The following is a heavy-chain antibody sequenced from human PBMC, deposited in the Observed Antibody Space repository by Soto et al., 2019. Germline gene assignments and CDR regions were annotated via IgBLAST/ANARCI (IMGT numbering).Heavy chain of an antibody. CDR2: INAGNGNT. D-gene: IGHD1-26*01. Sequence: ASVKVSCKASGYTFANYAIHWVRQAPGQRLEWMGWINAGNGNTKYSQKFQGRVTITRDTSASTAYMELSSLRSEDTAVYYCARDLGVGAASDYWGQGTLVTVSS. J-gene: IGHJ4*02. V-gene: IGHV1-3*01. CDR1: GYTFANYA. CDR3: ARDLGVGAASDY.